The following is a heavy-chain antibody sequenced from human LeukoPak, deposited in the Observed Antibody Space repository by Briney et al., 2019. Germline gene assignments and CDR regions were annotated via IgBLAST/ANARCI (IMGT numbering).Heavy chain of an antibody. Sequence: PGGSLRLSCAASGFSVSSNSMSWVRQAPGKGLEWVSAISGSGGSTYYADSVKGRFTISRDNSKNTLYLQMNSLRAEDTAVYYCAKDPQSGYYDILTGYLRAEYFQHWGQGTLVTVSS. CDR1: GFSVSSNS. J-gene: IGHJ1*01. V-gene: IGHV3-23*01. CDR3: AKDPQSGYYDILTGYLRAEYFQH. CDR2: ISGSGGST. D-gene: IGHD3-9*01.